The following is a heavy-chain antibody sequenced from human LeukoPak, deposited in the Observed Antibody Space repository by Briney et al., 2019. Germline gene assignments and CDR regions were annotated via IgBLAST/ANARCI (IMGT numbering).Heavy chain of an antibody. CDR2: ISDSGDAP. V-gene: IGHV3-23*01. D-gene: IGHD3-22*01. Sequence: PGGSLRLSCAASGFTFSNYAMTWGRQAPEKGLKWGSSISDSGDAPYKETSVKARFTIYSDNSKNPLYLHMTSISAEDTAVYNCASVGYYYDSSGYYSYWGQGTLVTVSS. J-gene: IGHJ4*02. CDR3: ASVGYYYDSSGYYSY. CDR1: GFTFSNYA.